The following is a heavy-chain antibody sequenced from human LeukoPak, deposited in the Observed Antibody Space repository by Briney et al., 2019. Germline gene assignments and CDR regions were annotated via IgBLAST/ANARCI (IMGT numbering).Heavy chain of an antibody. CDR1: GYSISSGYY. CDR2: IYTSGST. Sequence: SETLSLTCTVSGYSISSGYYWGWIRQPAGKGLEWIGRIYTSGSTNYNPSLKSRVTISVDTSKNQFSLKLSSVTAADTAVYYCARASYYDSSGYYGDSYYYYMDVWGKGTTVTISS. CDR3: ARASYYDSSGYYGDSYYYYMDV. D-gene: IGHD3-22*01. J-gene: IGHJ6*03. V-gene: IGHV4-61*02.